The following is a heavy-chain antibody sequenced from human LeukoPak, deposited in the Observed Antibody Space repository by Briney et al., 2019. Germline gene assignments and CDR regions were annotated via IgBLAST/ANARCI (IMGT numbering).Heavy chain of an antibody. Sequence: PGGSLRLSCAASGFTFDDYAMHWVRQAPGKGLEWVSGISWNSGSIGYADSVKGRFTISRDNAKNSLYLQMNSLRAEDTALYYCATDMSPYSRYYFDYWGQGTLVTVSS. CDR2: ISWNSGSI. CDR3: ATDMSPYSRYYFDY. D-gene: IGHD6-13*01. V-gene: IGHV3-9*01. J-gene: IGHJ4*02. CDR1: GFTFDDYA.